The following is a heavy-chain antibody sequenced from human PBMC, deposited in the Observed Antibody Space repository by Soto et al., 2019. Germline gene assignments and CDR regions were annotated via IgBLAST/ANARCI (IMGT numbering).Heavy chain of an antibody. CDR3: ATSLQLWFTPGFDY. CDR1: GYTFTGHY. CDR2: INPNSGGT. Sequence: ASLKVSCKASGYTFTGHYMHWVRQAPGQGLEWMGWINPNSGGTNYAQKFQGRVTMTRDTSISTAYMELSRLRSDDTAVYYCATSLQLWFTPGFDYPGQATLLTVS. V-gene: IGHV1-2*02. D-gene: IGHD5-18*01. J-gene: IGHJ4*02.